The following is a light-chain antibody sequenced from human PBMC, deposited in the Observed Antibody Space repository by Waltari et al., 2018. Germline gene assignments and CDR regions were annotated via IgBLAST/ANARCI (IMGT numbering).Light chain of an antibody. CDR2: TNN. V-gene: IGLV1-44*01. CDR3: STWDDSLNGVM. Sequence: QSVLTQPPSASGTPGQGVTIPCSGSSSNIGSHTVTWYQQLPGTAPKLRIYTNNQRPSGVPDRFAGSKSGTSGSLAISGLQSEDEADYYCSTWDDSLNGVMFGGGTKLTVL. CDR1: SSNIGSHT. J-gene: IGLJ3*02.